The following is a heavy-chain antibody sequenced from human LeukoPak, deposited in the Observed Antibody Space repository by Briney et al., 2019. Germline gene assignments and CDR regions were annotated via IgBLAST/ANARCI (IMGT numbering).Heavy chain of an antibody. V-gene: IGHV4-59*01. D-gene: IGHD6-19*01. Sequence: SETLSLTCAVSGGSISSYYWSWIRQPPGKGLEWIGYIYYSGSTNYNPSLKSRVTISVDTSKNQFSLKLSSVTAADTAVYYCARVRAVAGNHDAFDIWGQGAMVTVSS. J-gene: IGHJ3*02. CDR1: GGSISSYY. CDR3: ARVRAVAGNHDAFDI. CDR2: IYYSGST.